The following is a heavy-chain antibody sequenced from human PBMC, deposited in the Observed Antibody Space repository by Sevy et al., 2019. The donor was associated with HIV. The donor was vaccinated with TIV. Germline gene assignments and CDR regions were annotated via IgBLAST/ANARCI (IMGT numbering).Heavy chain of an antibody. V-gene: IGHV3-7*01. CDR1: GFTFSSYW. J-gene: IGHJ3*02. Sequence: GGSLRLSCAASGFTFSSYWMSWVRQAPGKGLEWVANIKQDGSEKYYVDSVKGRFTISRDNAKNSLYLQMNSLRAEDTAVYYCARDFRILEWWPDAFDIWGQGTMVTVSS. CDR3: ARDFRILEWWPDAFDI. D-gene: IGHD3-3*01. CDR2: IKQDGSEK.